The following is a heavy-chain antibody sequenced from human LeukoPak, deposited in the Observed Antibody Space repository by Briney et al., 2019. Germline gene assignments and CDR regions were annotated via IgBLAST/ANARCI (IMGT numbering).Heavy chain of an antibody. D-gene: IGHD5-24*01. CDR1: GFTFSSYT. V-gene: IGHV3-21*01. CDR3: VRDGDDFNFDY. CDR2: IISSGSFI. J-gene: IGHJ4*02. Sequence: GGSLRLSCAASGFTFSSYTINWVRQAPGKGLEWVSSIISSGSFIYYADSVRGRFTISRDNAKNSVYLQMNSLRAEDTAVYFCVRDGDDFNFDYWGQGSLVTVSS.